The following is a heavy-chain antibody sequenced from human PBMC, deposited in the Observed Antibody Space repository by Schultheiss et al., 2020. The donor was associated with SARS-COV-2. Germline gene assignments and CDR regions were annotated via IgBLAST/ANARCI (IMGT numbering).Heavy chain of an antibody. V-gene: IGHV4-31*03. Sequence: SETLSLTCTVSGGSISSGGYYWSWIRQHPGKGLEWIGYIYYTASTSYNPSLKSRVTISVDKSKNQFSLKLSSVTAADTAVYYCARGHDFWKGYYYYYYGMDVWGQGTTVTVSS. CDR3: ARGHDFWKGYYYYYYGMDV. D-gene: IGHD3-3*01. CDR2: IYYTAST. J-gene: IGHJ6*02. CDR1: GGSISSGGYY.